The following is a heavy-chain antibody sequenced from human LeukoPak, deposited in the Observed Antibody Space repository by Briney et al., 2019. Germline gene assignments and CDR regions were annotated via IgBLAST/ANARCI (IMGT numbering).Heavy chain of an antibody. D-gene: IGHD3-22*01. CDR1: GYTFTSYD. V-gene: IGHV1-8*01. CDR3: ARGNYYDSSGYYLN. Sequence: GASVKVSCKASGYTFTSYDINWVRQATGQGLEWMGWMNHNSGNTGYAQKFQGRVTMTRNTSISTAYMELSSLRSEDTAVYYCARGNYYDSSGYYLNWGQGTLVTVSS. J-gene: IGHJ4*02. CDR2: MNHNSGNT.